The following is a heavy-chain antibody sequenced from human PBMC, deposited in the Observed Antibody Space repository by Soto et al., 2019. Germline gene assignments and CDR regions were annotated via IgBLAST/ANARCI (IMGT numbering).Heavy chain of an antibody. CDR3: AKDSSAVYYYDISGLPRFGMDV. D-gene: IGHD3-22*01. CDR2: ISGSGGST. Sequence: PGGSLRLSCAASGFTVSSNYMSWVRQAPGKGLEWVSVISGSGGSTYYADSVKGRFTISRDNSKNTLYLQMNSLRAEDTAVYYCAKDSSAVYYYDISGLPRFGMDVWCQGTTVTVSS. J-gene: IGHJ6*02. V-gene: IGHV3-23*01. CDR1: GFTVSSNY.